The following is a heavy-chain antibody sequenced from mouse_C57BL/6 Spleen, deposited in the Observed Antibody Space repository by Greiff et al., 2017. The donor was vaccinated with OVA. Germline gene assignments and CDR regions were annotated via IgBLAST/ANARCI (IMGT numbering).Heavy chain of an antibody. J-gene: IGHJ1*01. V-gene: IGHV6-3*01. CDR2: IRLKSDNYAK. CDR1: GFTFSNYW. Sequence: EVKLMESGGGLVQPGGSMKLSCVASGFTFSNYWMNWVRQSPEKGLEWVAQIRLKSDNYAKHYAESVKVRFTISRDESKSSVYMQMNNLRAEDTGMYYCTGGYFDVWGPGTPVTVSS. CDR3: TGGYFDV.